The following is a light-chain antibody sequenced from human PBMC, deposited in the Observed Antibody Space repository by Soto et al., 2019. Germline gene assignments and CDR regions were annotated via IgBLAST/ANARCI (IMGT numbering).Light chain of an antibody. CDR3: QSYDSSLSGVV. Sequence: QSVLTQPPSVSGAPGQRVTISCTGSSSNIGAGYDVQWYEQLPGTAPKLLIYGNYNRPSGVPDRFSGSKSGTSASLAITGLQAEDEADYYCQSYDSSLSGVVFGGGTKLTVL. CDR1: SSNIGAGYD. V-gene: IGLV1-40*01. CDR2: GNY. J-gene: IGLJ2*01.